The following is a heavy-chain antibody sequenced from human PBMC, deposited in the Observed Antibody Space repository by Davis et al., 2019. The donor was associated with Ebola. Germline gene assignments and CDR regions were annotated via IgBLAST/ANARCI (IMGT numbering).Heavy chain of an antibody. CDR2: ISSGSGSTM. Sequence: GESLKISCAASGFIFSTYNMNWVRQAPGRGLEWVSYISSGSGSTMYYADSVKGRFTISRDNAKNSLYLQMNSLRDEDTAVYYCARVSRTYSGYDFDYWGQGTQVTVSS. D-gene: IGHD5-12*01. CDR3: ARVSRTYSGYDFDY. V-gene: IGHV3-48*02. J-gene: IGHJ4*02. CDR1: GFIFSTYN.